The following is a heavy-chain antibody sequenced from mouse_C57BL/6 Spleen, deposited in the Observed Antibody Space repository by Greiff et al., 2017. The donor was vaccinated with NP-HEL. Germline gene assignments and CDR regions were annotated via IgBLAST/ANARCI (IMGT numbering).Heavy chain of an antibody. CDR1: GFSLTSYD. V-gene: IGHV2-5*01. J-gene: IGHJ4*01. CDR3: AKKGGIDDGYYVGAMDY. Sequence: QVQLQQSGPGLVQPSQSLSITCTVSGFSLTSYDVHWVRQSPGKGLEWLGVIWRGGSTDYNAAFMSRLSITKDNSKSQVFFKMNSLQADDTAIYYCAKKGGIDDGYYVGAMDYWGQGTSVTVSS. D-gene: IGHD2-3*01. CDR2: IWRGGST.